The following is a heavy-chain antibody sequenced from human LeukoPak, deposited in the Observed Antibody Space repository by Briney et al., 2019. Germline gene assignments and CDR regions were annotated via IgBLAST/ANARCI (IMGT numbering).Heavy chain of an antibody. CDR3: ARVDGSPDY. Sequence: ASVKLSCKSCGYTFTTRDINWVRQATGQGLEWMGWIKPNSGNRGYTQKFQGRVTITTDTSISTAYMELSSLRYEDTAVYYCARVDGSPDYWAQGPLVTVSS. D-gene: IGHD2-15*01. CDR1: GYTFTTRD. J-gene: IGHJ4*02. V-gene: IGHV1-8*03. CDR2: IKPNSGNR.